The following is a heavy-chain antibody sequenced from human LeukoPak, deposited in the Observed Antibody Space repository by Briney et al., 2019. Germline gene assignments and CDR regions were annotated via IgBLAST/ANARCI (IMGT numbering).Heavy chain of an antibody. V-gene: IGHV3-15*01. CDR1: GFTLSDAW. J-gene: IGHJ4*02. Sequence: GGSLRLSCAASGFTLSDAWMSWVRQAPGKGLEWVGRIKSKTDGGTTDYAAPVKGRFVISRDDSENTLYLQMNNLKTEDTAAYYCRKWELVGGQGILVTVSS. CDR3: RKWELV. CDR2: IKSKTDGGTT. D-gene: IGHD1-26*01.